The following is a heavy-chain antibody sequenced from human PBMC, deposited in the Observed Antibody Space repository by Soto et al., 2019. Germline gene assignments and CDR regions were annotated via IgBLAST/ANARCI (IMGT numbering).Heavy chain of an antibody. Sequence: QVQLVQSGAEVKKPGASVTVSCKASVYTFTSYGINWVRQAPGPGLEWMGWISAYKGNTNYARKLQGRVNMTTDTTTSRAYMELRSLRCDETAVYYGARTQAGMLDGWVEPWGQGTLVTGSS. J-gene: IGHJ5*02. CDR2: ISAYKGNT. V-gene: IGHV1-18*04. CDR1: VYTFTSYG. CDR3: ARTQAGMLDGWVEP. D-gene: IGHD2-8*01.